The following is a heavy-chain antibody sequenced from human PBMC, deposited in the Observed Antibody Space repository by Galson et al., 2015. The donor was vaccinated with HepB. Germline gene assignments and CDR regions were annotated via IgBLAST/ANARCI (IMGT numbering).Heavy chain of an antibody. CDR1: GFTFSSYG. Sequence: SLRLSSAASGFTFSSYGMHWVRQAPGKGLEWVAVISYDGSNKYYADSVKGRFTISRDNSKNTLYLQMNSLRAEDTAVYYCAKEGGRKQWLVGGGDYWGQGTLVTVSS. J-gene: IGHJ4*02. CDR3: AKEGGRKQWLVGGGDY. CDR2: ISYDGSNK. D-gene: IGHD6-19*01. V-gene: IGHV3-30*18.